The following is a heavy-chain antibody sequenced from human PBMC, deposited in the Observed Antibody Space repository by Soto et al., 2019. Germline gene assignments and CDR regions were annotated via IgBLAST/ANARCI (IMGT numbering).Heavy chain of an antibody. CDR2: ISGSGGST. CDR1: GFTFSSYA. J-gene: IGHJ6*02. Sequence: GGSLRLSCAASGFTFSSYAMSWVRQAPGKGLEWVSAISGSGGSTYYADSVKGRFTISRDNSKNTLYLQMNSQRAEDTAVYYCAKQGVGVSYGMDVWGQGTTVTVSS. V-gene: IGHV3-23*01. CDR3: AKQGVGVSYGMDV. D-gene: IGHD3-16*01.